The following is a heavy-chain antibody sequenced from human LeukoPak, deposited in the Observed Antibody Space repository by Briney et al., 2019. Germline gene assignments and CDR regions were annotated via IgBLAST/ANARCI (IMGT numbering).Heavy chain of an antibody. V-gene: IGHV3-33*01. CDR1: GFTNRSDG. CDR3: SMGYGGYI. J-gene: IGHJ6*02. CDR2: ILYDGCNS. Sequence: PGRVLRLFCAASGFTNRSDGVHRLRQAPGKGLEWVAVILYDGCNSYYSDSVKGLFTISRDNSKNTLYLQMSSLRAEDTAVYYCSMGYGGYIWDRGSTVSVCS.